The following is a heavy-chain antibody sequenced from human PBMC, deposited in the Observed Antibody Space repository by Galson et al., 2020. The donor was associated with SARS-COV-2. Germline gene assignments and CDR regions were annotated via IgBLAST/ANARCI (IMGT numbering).Heavy chain of an antibody. Sequence: GESLKISCVASSGFTFSSQNIHWLRQAPDKGLEWVAHISPDGKNKYYADSMKGRFTLSRDNSKNTAYLQVDSLRGEDTAIYYCVRGPRHGAFDIWGRGTLVAVSS. CDR1: GFTFSSQN. V-gene: IGHV3-30*03. CDR2: ISPDGKNK. J-gene: IGHJ3*02. CDR3: VRGPRHGAFDI.